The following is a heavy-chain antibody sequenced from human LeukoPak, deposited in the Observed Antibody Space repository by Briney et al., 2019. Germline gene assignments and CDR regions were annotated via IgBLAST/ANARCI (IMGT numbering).Heavy chain of an antibody. CDR2: ITSSSNYI. V-gene: IGHV3-21*01. CDR3: ARDRGYFDN. J-gene: IGHJ4*02. Sequence: GGSLRLSCAASGFAFSIYSMNSVRQAPGKGLEWLSSITSSSNYIYYADSVKGLFTISRDNVQNSLYLQMNSLRAEDTAMYYCARDRGYFDNWGQGTLVTVSS. CDR1: GFAFSIYS.